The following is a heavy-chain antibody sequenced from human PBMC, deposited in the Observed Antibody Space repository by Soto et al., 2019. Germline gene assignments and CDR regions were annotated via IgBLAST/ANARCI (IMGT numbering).Heavy chain of an antibody. J-gene: IGHJ4*02. D-gene: IGHD6-19*01. CDR3: AKEPLVQGSGWHADY. CDR2: ISDNGGTT. Sequence: EVQVLESGGGLVQPGGSLRLSCAASGFTFSTYAMSWVRQAPGKGLEWVSAISDNGGTTYYANSVMGRFTISRDNSKNTLFLQMDSLRAEDTAVYYCAKEPLVQGSGWHADYWGQGTLVTVSS. CDR1: GFTFSTYA. V-gene: IGHV3-23*01.